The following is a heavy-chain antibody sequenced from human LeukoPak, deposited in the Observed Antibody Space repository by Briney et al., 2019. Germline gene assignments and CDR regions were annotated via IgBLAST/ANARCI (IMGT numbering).Heavy chain of an antibody. V-gene: IGHV3-7*02. CDR3: ARASPSGYDY. CDR2: IKQDGGEK. CDR1: GFTFSSYW. D-gene: IGHD3-22*01. Sequence: PGGSLRLSCAASGFTFSSYWMSWVRQAPGKGLDWVATIKQDGGEKYYVDSVEGRFTISRDNAKNSLYLQMNSLRDEDTAVYYCARASPSGYDYWGQGTLVTVSS. J-gene: IGHJ4*02.